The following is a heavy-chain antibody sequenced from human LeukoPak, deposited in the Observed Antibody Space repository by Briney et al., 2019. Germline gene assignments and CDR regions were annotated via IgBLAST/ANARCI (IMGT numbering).Heavy chain of an antibody. CDR2: IYYSGST. CDR3: ARDGRYNSVVVTAKDQNDAFDI. V-gene: IGHV4-31*03. J-gene: IGHJ3*02. D-gene: IGHD2-21*02. Sequence: PSETLSLTCTVSGGSISSGGYYWSWVRQHPGKGLEWIGYIYYSGSTYYNPPLKSRVTISVDTSKNQFSLKPSSVPAAETAVYYGARDGRYNSVVVTAKDQNDAFDIWGQGTMVTVSS. CDR1: GGSISSGGYY.